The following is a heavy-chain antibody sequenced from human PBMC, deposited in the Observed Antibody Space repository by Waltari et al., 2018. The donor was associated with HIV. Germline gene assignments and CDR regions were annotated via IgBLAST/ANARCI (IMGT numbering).Heavy chain of an antibody. D-gene: IGHD2-15*01. V-gene: IGHV1-2*02. J-gene: IGHJ4*02. Sequence: TFRDPYMYWVRQAPGQGLEYMGWINPNSGGTNYAQKFQGRLAMTRGTSVSTHYMELSRLRSDDTAMYYCASTSGGSYQLNYWGQGTLVTVFS. CDR2: INPNSGGT. CDR1: TFRDPY. CDR3: ASTSGGSYQLNY.